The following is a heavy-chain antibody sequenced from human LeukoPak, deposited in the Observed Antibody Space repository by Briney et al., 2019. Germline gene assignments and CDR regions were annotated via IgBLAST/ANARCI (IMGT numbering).Heavy chain of an antibody. Sequence: GGSLRLSCAASGFTFSSYSMNWVRQAPGKGLEWVSYISSSSSTIYYADSVKGRFTISRDNAKNSLYLQMNSLRAEDTAVYYCAREKSSGYLTSYYYYYGMDVWGQGTTVTVSS. D-gene: IGHD3-22*01. V-gene: IGHV3-48*04. CDR1: GFTFSSYS. J-gene: IGHJ6*02. CDR2: ISSSSSTI. CDR3: AREKSSGYLTSYYYYYGMDV.